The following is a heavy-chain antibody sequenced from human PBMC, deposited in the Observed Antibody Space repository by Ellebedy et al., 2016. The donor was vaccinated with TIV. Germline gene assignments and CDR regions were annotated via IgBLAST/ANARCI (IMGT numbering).Heavy chain of an antibody. J-gene: IGHJ4*02. CDR1: GYTFTDYH. V-gene: IGHV1-2*02. CDR2: ISPNGGVT. D-gene: IGHD3-16*01. CDR3: ARDYWGSDEY. Sequence: AASVKVSCKASGYTFTDYHLDWVRQAPGLGLEWMGWISPNGGVTHYAQKFQGRVSMTGDTSISTAYLELSRLTSDDTAVYYCARDYWGSDEYWGQGTLVTVSS.